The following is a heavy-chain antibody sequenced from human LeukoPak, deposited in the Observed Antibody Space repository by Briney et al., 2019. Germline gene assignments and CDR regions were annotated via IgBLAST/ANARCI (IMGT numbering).Heavy chain of an antibody. CDR2: INSDGSST. CDR1: GFTFSSYW. CDR3: ARAGYCSSGSCYWVDYYYYYGMDV. J-gene: IGHJ6*02. Sequence: GGSLRLSCAASGFTFSSYWMHWVRQAPGKGLVWVSRINSDGSSTSYADSVKGRFTISRDNSKNTLYLQMNSLRAEDTAVYYCARAGYCSSGSCYWVDYYYYYGMDVWGQGTTVTVSS. D-gene: IGHD2-15*01. V-gene: IGHV3-74*01.